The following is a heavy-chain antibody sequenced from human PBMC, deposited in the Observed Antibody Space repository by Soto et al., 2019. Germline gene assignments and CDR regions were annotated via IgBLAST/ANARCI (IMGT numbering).Heavy chain of an antibody. CDR1: GFTFSSYA. J-gene: IGHJ4*02. V-gene: IGHV3-30-3*01. D-gene: IGHD4-4*01. CDR3: AREGVSTVPHY. CDR2: ISYDGSNK. Sequence: GGSLRLSCAASGFTFSSYAMHWVRQAPGKGLEWVAVISYDGSNKYYADSVKGRFTISRDNSKNTLYLQMNSLRAEDTAVYYCAREGVSTVPHYWGQGTLVTVSS.